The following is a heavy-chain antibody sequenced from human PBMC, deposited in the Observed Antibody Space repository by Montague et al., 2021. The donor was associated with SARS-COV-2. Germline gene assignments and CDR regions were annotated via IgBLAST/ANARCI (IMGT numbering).Heavy chain of an antibody. J-gene: IGHJ5*02. CDR1: GGSISSSTYY. CDR3: ARRPYYYDSSGQFDP. V-gene: IGHV4-39*07. D-gene: IGHD3-22*01. Sequence: SETLSLTCTVSGGSISSSTYYRGWIRQPPGKGLEWIASIYYSGSTYFNPSLKSRVAISIDTSKNQFSLKLSSVTAADTAMYYCARRPYYYDSSGQFDPWGQGVLVTVSS. CDR2: IYYSGST.